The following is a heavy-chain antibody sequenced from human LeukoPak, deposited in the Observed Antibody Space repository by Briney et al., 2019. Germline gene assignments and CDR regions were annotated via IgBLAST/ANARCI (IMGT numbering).Heavy chain of an antibody. Sequence: GGSLRLSCAASGFTFSSYWMHWVRQAPGKGLEWVAVISYDGSNKYYADSVKGRFTISRDNSKNTLYLQMNSLRAEDTAVYYCAKDSRGDDYWGQGTLVTVSS. D-gene: IGHD2/OR15-2a*01. CDR1: GFTFSSYW. V-gene: IGHV3-30*18. CDR3: AKDSRGDDY. CDR2: ISYDGSNK. J-gene: IGHJ4*02.